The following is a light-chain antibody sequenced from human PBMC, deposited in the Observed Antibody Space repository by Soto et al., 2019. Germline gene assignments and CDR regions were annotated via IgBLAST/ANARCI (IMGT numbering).Light chain of an antibody. CDR3: QQRSNWPLT. CDR2: DAS. CDR1: QSVSSN. V-gene: IGKV3-11*01. Sequence: EIVMTQSPATLSVSPGERATLSCRASQSVSSNLAWYQQKPDQAPKLLIYDASNRATGIPARFSGSGSGTDFTLTISSLEPEDFAVYYCQQRSNWPLTFGGGTKVDIK. J-gene: IGKJ4*01.